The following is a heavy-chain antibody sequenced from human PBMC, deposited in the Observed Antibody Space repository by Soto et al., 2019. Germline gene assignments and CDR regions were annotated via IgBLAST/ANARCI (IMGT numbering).Heavy chain of an antibody. D-gene: IGHD4-17*01. CDR1: GFIFSDYY. Sequence: QVLLVASGGGLVKPGGSLRLSCATSGFIFSDYYMHWIRQAPGKGLEWISYISGNGRIIQYADSAKGRFTISRDNAQNSLYLQMNSLRAEDTALYFCARDFDADSRTDFDYWGQGTLVTVSS. J-gene: IGHJ4*02. V-gene: IGHV3-11*01. CDR2: ISGNGRII. CDR3: ARDFDADSRTDFDY.